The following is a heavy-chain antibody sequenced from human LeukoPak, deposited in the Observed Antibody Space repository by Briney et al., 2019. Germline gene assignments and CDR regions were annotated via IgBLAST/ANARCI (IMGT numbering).Heavy chain of an antibody. CDR2: INSDGSST. Sequence: GGSLRLSCAASGFTFSSYWMHWVRQAPGKGLVWVSRINSDGSSTSYADSVKDRFTISRDNAKNTLYLQMNSLRAGDTAVYYCARVNGRSSSWYDYWGQGTLVTVSS. V-gene: IGHV3-74*01. CDR3: ARVNGRSSSWYDY. CDR1: GFTFSSYW. J-gene: IGHJ4*02. D-gene: IGHD6-13*01.